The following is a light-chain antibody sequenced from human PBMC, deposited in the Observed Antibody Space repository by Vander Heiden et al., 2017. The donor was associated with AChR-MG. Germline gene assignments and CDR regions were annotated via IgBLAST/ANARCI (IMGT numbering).Light chain of an antibody. CDR2: CLS. V-gene: IGKV4-1*01. Sequence: VMTHSPDTLAGPRGGRGTGTRSTSQRVLFGSNSKYYLAWYQQSPGLPPKLLIYCLSTRESGVPDRFSGSRSVTDFTLTIRSLQAEDVAIYYFPQNYSIFPTFGLGTKVEIK. CDR1: QRVLFGSNSKYY. CDR3: PQNYSIFPT. J-gene: IGKJ1*01.